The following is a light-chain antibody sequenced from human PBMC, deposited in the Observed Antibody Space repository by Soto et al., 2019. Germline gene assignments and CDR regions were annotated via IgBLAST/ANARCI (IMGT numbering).Light chain of an antibody. Sequence: EIVMTQSPATLSVSPGERATLSCRASQSVSSNLAWYQQKPGQAPRLLIYGASTRATGIPARFSGSGSGTEFTLTISSLQPDDFATYYCQQYKSNSLSLGGGTKVDI. CDR3: QQYKSNSLS. CDR1: QSVSSN. CDR2: GAS. V-gene: IGKV3-15*01. J-gene: IGKJ4*02.